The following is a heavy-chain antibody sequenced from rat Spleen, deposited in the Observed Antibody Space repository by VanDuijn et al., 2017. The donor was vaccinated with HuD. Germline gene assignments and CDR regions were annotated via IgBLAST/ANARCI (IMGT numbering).Heavy chain of an antibody. Sequence: QVQLKESGPGLVQPSETLSLTCTVSGFSLTTYSVSWVRQPSGKGPEWLGKMWYDGDTAFNSVLKSRLTITRDTSKNQVFLKMSNLQTDDTGTYYCTRDTMMIIVGYYWGQGVMVTVSS. CDR1: GFSLTTYS. J-gene: IGHJ2*01. CDR3: TRDTMMIIVGYY. V-gene: IGHV2-63*01. CDR2: MWYDGDT. D-gene: IGHD1-12*03.